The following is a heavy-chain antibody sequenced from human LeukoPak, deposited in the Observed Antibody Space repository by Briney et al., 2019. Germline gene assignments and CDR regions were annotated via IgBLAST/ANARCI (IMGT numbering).Heavy chain of an antibody. Sequence: GGSLRLSCAVSGFTFNSYSMNWVRQAPGKGLEWVSYISNSGSTMYYADSVKGRFTISRDNAKNSLYLQMNSLRAEDTAVYYCARSPQWRGNDAFDIWGQGTMVTVSS. J-gene: IGHJ3*02. V-gene: IGHV3-48*04. CDR3: ARSPQWRGNDAFDI. CDR2: ISNSGSTM. D-gene: IGHD6-19*01. CDR1: GFTFNSYS.